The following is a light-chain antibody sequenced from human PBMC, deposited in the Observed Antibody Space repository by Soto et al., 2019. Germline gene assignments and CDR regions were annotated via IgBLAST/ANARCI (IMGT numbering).Light chain of an antibody. CDR1: QSVSSY. CDR3: QQRSNWPRT. J-gene: IGKJ2*02. CDR2: DVA. V-gene: IGKV3-11*01. Sequence: EIVLTQSPATLSLSPGETATLSCRASQSVSSYIAWYQQKPGQAPRLIIYDVADRATGIPARFSGSGSGTDFTITISYLEPEDFGVYFCQQRSNWPRTFGQGTKLEIK.